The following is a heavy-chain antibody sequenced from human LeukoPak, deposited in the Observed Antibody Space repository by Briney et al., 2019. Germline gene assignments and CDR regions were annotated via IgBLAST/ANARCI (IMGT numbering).Heavy chain of an antibody. CDR3: ARGHHYYDSSAYYY. D-gene: IGHD3-22*01. CDR2: INSDGSTT. CDR1: GFTFISYW. Sequence: SGGSLRLSCAASGFTFISYWVHWVRQAPGKGLVWVSRINSDGSTTSYAASVKGRFTISRDTAKNTLYLQMNSLRAEDTAVYYCARGHHYYDSSAYYYWGQGTLVTVSS. V-gene: IGHV3-74*01. J-gene: IGHJ4*02.